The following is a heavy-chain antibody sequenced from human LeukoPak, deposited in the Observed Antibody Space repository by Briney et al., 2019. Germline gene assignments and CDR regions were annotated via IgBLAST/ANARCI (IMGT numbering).Heavy chain of an antibody. Sequence: GASVKVSCKASGGTFSSYAISWVRQAPGQGLEWMGGIIPIFGTANYAQKFQGRVTITADKSTSTAYMELSSLRSEDTAVYYCVRDHYVSGNYVLDDYWGQGTLVTVSS. D-gene: IGHD3-16*01. CDR3: VRDHYVSGNYVLDDY. CDR2: IIPIFGTA. CDR1: GGTFSSYA. V-gene: IGHV1-69*06. J-gene: IGHJ4*02.